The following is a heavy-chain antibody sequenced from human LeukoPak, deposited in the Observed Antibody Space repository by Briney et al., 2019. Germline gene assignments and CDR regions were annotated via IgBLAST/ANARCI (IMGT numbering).Heavy chain of an antibody. Sequence: PSQTLSLTCTVSGGSISSGSYYWSWIRQPAGKGLEWIGRIYTSGSTNYNPSLKSRVTISVDTSKNQFSLKLSSVTAADTAVYYCARDKGNGMDVRGQGTTVTVSS. V-gene: IGHV4-61*02. CDR1: GGSISSGSYY. CDR2: IYTSGST. CDR3: ARDKGNGMDV. J-gene: IGHJ6*02.